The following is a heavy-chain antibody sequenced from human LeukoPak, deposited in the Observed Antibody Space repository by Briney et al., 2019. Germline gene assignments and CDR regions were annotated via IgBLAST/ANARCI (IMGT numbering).Heavy chain of an antibody. D-gene: IGHD6-25*01. CDR2: IYYSGST. J-gene: IGHJ6*03. V-gene: IGHV4-39*07. CDR1: GGSISSSSYY. Sequence: PSETLSLTCTVSGGSISSSSYYWGWIRQPPGKGLEWIGSIYYSGSTYYNPSLKSRVTISVDTSKNQFSLKLSSVTAADTAVYYCARRLKYYYYYMDVWGKGTTVTVFS. CDR3: ARRLKYYYYYMDV.